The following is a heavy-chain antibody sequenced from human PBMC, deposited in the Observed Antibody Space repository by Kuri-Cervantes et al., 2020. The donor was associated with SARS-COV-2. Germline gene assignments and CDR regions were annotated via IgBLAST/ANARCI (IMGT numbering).Heavy chain of an antibody. CDR1: GFTFSGYS. V-gene: IGHV3-21*01. Sequence: GESLKISCAASGFTFSGYSMNWIRQAPGKGLEWVASTDSSSYYIYHADSVKGRLTISRDNAKTSLYLQTNSLKLEDTAVYYCAREEGGELGEAFDYWGQGALVTVSS. J-gene: IGHJ4*02. CDR2: TDSSSYYI. D-gene: IGHD7-27*01. CDR3: AREEGGELGEAFDY.